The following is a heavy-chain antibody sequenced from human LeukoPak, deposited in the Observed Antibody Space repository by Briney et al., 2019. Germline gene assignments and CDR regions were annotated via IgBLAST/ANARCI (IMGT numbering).Heavy chain of an antibody. V-gene: IGHV4-39*07. J-gene: IGHJ4*02. CDR3: ARAVYYYDSSGYYARRGVIDRDYYFDY. CDR1: GGSIRSTNYY. D-gene: IGHD3-22*01. CDR2: IFYSGST. Sequence: SETLSLTCTVSGGSIRSTNYYWGWIRQPPGKGLEWIGNIFYSGSTYYSPSLKSRVTISVDTSKNQFSLKLSSVTAADTAVYYCARAVYYYDSSGYYARRGVIDRDYYFDYWGQGTLVTVSS.